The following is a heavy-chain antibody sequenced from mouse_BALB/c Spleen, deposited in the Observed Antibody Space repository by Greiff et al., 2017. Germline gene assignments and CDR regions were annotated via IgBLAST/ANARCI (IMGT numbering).Heavy chain of an antibody. CDR2: INPSNGGT. D-gene: IGHD1-1*01. V-gene: IGHV1S81*02. J-gene: IGHJ3*01. CDR3: TRSGNYGSVAWFAY. CDR1: GYTFTSYY. Sequence: QVQLQQSGAELVKPGASVKLSCKASGYTFTSYYMYWVKQRPGQGLEWIGEINPSNGGTNFNEKFKSKATLTVDKSSSTAYMQLSSLTSEDSAVYYCTRSGNYGSVAWFAYWGQGTLVTGSA.